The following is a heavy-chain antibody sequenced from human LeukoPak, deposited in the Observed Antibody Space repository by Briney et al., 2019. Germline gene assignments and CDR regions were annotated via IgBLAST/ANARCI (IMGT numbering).Heavy chain of an antibody. Sequence: GGSLRLSCAASGFTFSSYGMHWVRQAPGKGLEWVAFIRYDGSNKYYADSVKGRFTISRDNSKNTLYLQMNSLRIEDTAVYYCTKGEAGDSGGGRRYYSYYMDVWGKGTTVTISS. CDR2: IRYDGSNK. CDR1: GFTFSSYG. CDR3: TKGEAGDSGGGRRYYSYYMDV. V-gene: IGHV3-30*02. J-gene: IGHJ6*03. D-gene: IGHD3-16*01.